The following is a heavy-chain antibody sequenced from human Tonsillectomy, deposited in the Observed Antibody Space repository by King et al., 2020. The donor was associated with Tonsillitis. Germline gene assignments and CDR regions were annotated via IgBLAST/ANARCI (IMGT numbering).Heavy chain of an antibody. Sequence: VQLVESGGGLVQPGGSMRLSCAASGFTFSSYAMSWVRQAPGKGLEWVSAISGSGGSTYYADSVKGRFTLSRDNSKNTLYLQMSSLRAEDTAVYYCAKDLQDCSRTSCAFLSLYYYGLDVWGPGATVTVSS. V-gene: IGHV3-23*04. D-gene: IGHD2-2*01. CDR3: AKDLQDCSRTSCAFLSLYYYGLDV. J-gene: IGHJ6*02. CDR1: GFTFSSYA. CDR2: ISGSGGST.